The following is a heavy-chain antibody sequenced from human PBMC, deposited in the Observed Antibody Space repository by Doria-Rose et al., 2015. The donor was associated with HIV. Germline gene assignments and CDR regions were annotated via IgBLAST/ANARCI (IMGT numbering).Heavy chain of an antibody. CDR1: GYTFTEYY. V-gene: IGHV1-2*02. Sequence: EVKKPGASVKVSCKASGYTFTEYYMSWVRQAPGQGPEWMGWINPNSGGTDYAQKFQGRVTMTRDTSISTAYMELSSLRSDDTAVYYCAREDDLITTVTTFTYWGQGTLVTVSS. D-gene: IGHD4-17*01. J-gene: IGHJ4*02. CDR3: AREDDLITTVTTFTY. CDR2: INPNSGGT.